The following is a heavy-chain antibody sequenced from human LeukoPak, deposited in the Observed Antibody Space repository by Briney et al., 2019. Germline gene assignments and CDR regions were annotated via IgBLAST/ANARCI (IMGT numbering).Heavy chain of an antibody. CDR3: ATPGQWLVRGYFDY. V-gene: IGHV3-64*01. Sequence: GGSLRLSCAASGFTFSSYAMHWVRQAPGKGLEYVSAISSNGGSTYYANSVKGRFTISRDNSKNTLYLQMNSLRAEDTAVYYCATPGQWLVRGYFDYWGQGTLVTVSS. CDR1: GFTFSSYA. CDR2: ISSNGGST. J-gene: IGHJ4*02. D-gene: IGHD6-19*01.